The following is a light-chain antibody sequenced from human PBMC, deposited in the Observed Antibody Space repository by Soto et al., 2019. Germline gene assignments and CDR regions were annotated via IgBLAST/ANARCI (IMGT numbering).Light chain of an antibody. Sequence: DIQMTQSPTTVSASVGDRVTITCRASQNINTWLAWYQQKPGKAPKLLIYAASSLQSGVPSRFSGSGSGTDFTLTISSLQPEDFATYYCQQSYSTPRTFGQGTKVEIK. V-gene: IGKV1-39*01. CDR3: QQSYSTPRT. CDR1: QNINTW. J-gene: IGKJ1*01. CDR2: AAS.